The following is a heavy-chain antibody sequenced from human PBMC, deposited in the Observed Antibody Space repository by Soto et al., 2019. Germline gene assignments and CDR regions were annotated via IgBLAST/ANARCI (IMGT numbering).Heavy chain of an antibody. CDR3: ARGVVVPAAIRACMDV. J-gene: IGHJ6*02. CDR2: INHSGST. CDR1: GGSFSGYY. V-gene: IGHV4-34*01. D-gene: IGHD2-2*01. Sequence: SETLSLTCAVYGGSFSGYYWSWIRQPPGKGLEWIGEINHSGSTNYNPSLKSRVTISVDTSKNQFSLKLSSVTAADTAVYYCARGVVVPAAIRACMDVWGQGTTATVSS.